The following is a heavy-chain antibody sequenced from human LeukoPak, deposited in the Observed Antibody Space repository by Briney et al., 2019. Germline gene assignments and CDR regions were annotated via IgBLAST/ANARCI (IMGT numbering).Heavy chain of an antibody. J-gene: IGHJ4*02. D-gene: IGHD6-19*01. V-gene: IGHV3-30*01. CDR1: GFTFSSYA. Sequence: PGGSLRLSCAASGFTFSSYAMPWVRQAPGKGLERVAVISYDGSNKYYADSVKGRFTISRDNSKNTLYLQMNSLTAEDTAVYYCARGGGSGWSPPFDYWGQGTLVTVSS. CDR2: ISYDGSNK. CDR3: ARGGGSGWSPPFDY.